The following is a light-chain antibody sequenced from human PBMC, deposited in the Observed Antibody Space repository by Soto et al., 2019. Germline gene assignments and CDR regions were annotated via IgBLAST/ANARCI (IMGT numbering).Light chain of an antibody. CDR2: LNSDGSH. J-gene: IGLJ2*01. CDR3: QTWGTGIGV. V-gene: IGLV4-69*01. CDR1: SGRSSYA. Sequence: QLVLTQSPSASASLGASVKLTCTLSSGRSSYAIAWHQQQPEKGPRYLMKLNSDGSHSKGDGIPDRFSGSSSGAEHYLTISSLQSEDEADYYCQTWGTGIGVFGGGTKVTVL.